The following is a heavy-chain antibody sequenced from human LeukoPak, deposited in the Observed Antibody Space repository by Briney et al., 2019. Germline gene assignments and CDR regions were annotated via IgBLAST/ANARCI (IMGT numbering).Heavy chain of an antibody. CDR3: ARDSLVVVAATLWFDP. D-gene: IGHD2-15*01. CDR1: GYTFTSYY. J-gene: IGHJ5*02. Sequence: AASVKVSCKASGYTFTSYYMHWVRQAPGQGLEWMGIINPSGGSTSYAQKFQGRVTMTRDTSTSTVYMELSSLRSEDTAVYYCARDSLVVVAATLWFDPWGQGTLVTVSS. CDR2: INPSGGST. V-gene: IGHV1-46*01.